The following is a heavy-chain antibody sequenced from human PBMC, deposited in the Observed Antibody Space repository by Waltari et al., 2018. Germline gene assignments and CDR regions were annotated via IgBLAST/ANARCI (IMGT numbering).Heavy chain of an antibody. CDR1: GGSISSGGYY. V-gene: IGHV4-31*03. Sequence: QVQLQESGPGLVKPSQTLSLTCTVSGGSISSGGYYWSWIRQHPGKGLEWIGYIYYSGRTYDTPPLKSRVTVSVDTSKNQFSLRLSSVTAADTAVYYCASAYYDGLFDYWGQGTLVTVSS. D-gene: IGHD3-22*01. CDR3: ASAYYDGLFDY. J-gene: IGHJ4*02. CDR2: IYYSGRT.